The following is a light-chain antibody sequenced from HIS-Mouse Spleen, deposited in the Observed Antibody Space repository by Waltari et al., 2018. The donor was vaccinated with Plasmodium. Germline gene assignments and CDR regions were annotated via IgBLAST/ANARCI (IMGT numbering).Light chain of an antibody. CDR2: AAS. J-gene: IGKJ3*01. CDR3: QQSDRTLPLT. V-gene: IGKV1-39*01. CDR1: QSISSY. Sequence: DIQMTQSPSSLSASVGDRFTIPCRASQSISSYLNWYQQTPGKAPKLMIYAASSLQSGVQLRFSGSGSVTDVTLTISSLQPEDFATYFCQQSDRTLPLTCGPGTKVDIK.